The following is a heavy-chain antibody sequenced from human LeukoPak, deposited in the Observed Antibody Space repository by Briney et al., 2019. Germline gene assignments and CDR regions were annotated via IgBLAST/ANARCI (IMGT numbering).Heavy chain of an antibody. CDR2: FGRSGNT. Sequence: GGSLRLSCAASGFNFGIYAMGWVRQVPGKGLEWVSTFGRSGNTYYADSVKGRFTISRDNSRKMLYLQMSSLRAEDTALYYCAKSFLTAALGFDYWGQGTLVTVSS. D-gene: IGHD2/OR15-2a*01. CDR3: AKSFLTAALGFDY. V-gene: IGHV3-23*01. CDR1: GFNFGIYA. J-gene: IGHJ4*02.